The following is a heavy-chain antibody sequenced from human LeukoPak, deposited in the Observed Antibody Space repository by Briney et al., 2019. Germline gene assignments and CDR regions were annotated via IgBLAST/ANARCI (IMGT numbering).Heavy chain of an antibody. D-gene: IGHD1-26*01. Sequence: GGSLRLSCAASGFTFSSYGMHWVRQAPGKGLEWVSAISGSGGSTYYADSVKGRFTISRDNSKNTLYLQMNSLRAEDTAVYYCAKPVGALWAFDIWGQGTMVTVSS. CDR3: AKPVGALWAFDI. J-gene: IGHJ3*02. CDR2: ISGSGGST. V-gene: IGHV3-23*01. CDR1: GFTFSSYG.